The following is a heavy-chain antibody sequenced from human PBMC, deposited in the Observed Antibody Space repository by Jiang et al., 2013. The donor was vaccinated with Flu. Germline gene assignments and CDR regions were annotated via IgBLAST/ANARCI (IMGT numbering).Heavy chain of an antibody. CDR3: ARARLQGEGGYYPTYYFDY. D-gene: IGHD3-22*01. Sequence: EVKKPGSSVKVSCKASGGTFSSYAISWVRQAPGQGLEWMGGIIPIFGTANYAQKFQGRVTITADESTSTAYMELSSLRSEDTAVYYCARARLQGEGGYYPTYYFDYWGQGTLVTVSS. V-gene: IGHV1-69*01. J-gene: IGHJ4*02. CDR2: IIPIFGTA. CDR1: GGTFSSYA.